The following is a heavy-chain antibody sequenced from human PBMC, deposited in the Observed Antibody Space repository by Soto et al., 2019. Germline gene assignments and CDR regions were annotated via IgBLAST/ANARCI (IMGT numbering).Heavy chain of an antibody. D-gene: IGHD6-19*01. CDR3: ARDSGSSGWKWSYYYYYGMDV. Sequence: QVQLVQSGAEVKKPGASVKVSCKASGYTFTSYGISWVRQAPGQGLEWMGWISAYNGNTNYAQKLQGRVTMTTDTSTSTAYMELRSLRSDDTAVYYCARDSGSSGWKWSYYYYYGMDVWGQGTTVTVSS. CDR2: ISAYNGNT. V-gene: IGHV1-18*01. CDR1: GYTFTSYG. J-gene: IGHJ6*02.